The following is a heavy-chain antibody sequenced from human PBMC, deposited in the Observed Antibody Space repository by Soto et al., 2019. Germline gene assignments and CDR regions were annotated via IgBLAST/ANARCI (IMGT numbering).Heavy chain of an antibody. Sequence: SETLSLTCTVSGGSISSYYWSWIRQPPGKGLEWIGYIYYSGSTNYNPSLKSRVTISVDTSKNQFSLKLSSVTAADTAVYYCARSDYYGSGSYDYWGQGTLVTVPQ. CDR2: IYYSGST. V-gene: IGHV4-59*01. CDR3: ARSDYYGSGSYDY. CDR1: GGSISSYY. J-gene: IGHJ4*02. D-gene: IGHD3-10*01.